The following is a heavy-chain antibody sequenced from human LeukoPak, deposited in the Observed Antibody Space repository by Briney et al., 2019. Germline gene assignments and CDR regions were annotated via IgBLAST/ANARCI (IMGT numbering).Heavy chain of an antibody. V-gene: IGHV1-69*13. Sequence: SVKVSCKASGGTFSSYAISWVRQAPGQGLEWMGGIIPIFGTANYAQKFQGRVTITGDESTSTAYMELSSLRSEDTAVYYCARVWEMATIRYYYYCMDVWGQGTTVTVSS. CDR1: GGTFSSYA. CDR3: ARVWEMATIRYYYYCMDV. J-gene: IGHJ6*02. D-gene: IGHD5-24*01. CDR2: IIPIFGTA.